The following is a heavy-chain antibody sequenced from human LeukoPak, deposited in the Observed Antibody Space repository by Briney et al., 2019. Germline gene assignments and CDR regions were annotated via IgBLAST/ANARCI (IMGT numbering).Heavy chain of an antibody. J-gene: IGHJ4*02. V-gene: IGHV4-59*11. D-gene: IGHD5-24*01. CDR1: GGSISSHY. CDR2: IYYSGST. Sequence: PSETLSLTCTVSGGSISSHYWSWIRQPPGKGLEWIGYIYYSGSTNYNPSLKSRVTISVDTSKNQFSLKLSSVTAADTAVYYCARFPLMSTLGHPEGWYSDYWGQGTLGTLSS. CDR3: ARFPLMSTLGHPEGWYSDY.